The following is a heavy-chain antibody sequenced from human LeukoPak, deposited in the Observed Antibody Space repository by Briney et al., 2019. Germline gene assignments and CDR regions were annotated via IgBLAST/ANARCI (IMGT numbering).Heavy chain of an antibody. CDR2: IYYSGST. J-gene: IGHJ3*02. D-gene: IGHD3-10*01. V-gene: IGHV4-59*08. Sequence: PSETLSLTCTVSGGSISSYYWSWIRQPAGKRLECIGYIYYSGSTNYNPSLKSRVTISVDTSKNQFSLKLSSVTAADTAVYYCARLRWYYGSVDAFDIWGQGTMVTVSS. CDR1: GGSISSYY. CDR3: ARLRWYYGSVDAFDI.